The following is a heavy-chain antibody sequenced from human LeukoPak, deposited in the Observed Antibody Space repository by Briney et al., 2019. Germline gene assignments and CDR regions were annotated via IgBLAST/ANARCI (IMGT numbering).Heavy chain of an antibody. CDR2: IYHSGST. CDR3: ARGPDYDSSGYYPFDW. J-gene: IGHJ4*02. CDR1: GYSISSGYY. D-gene: IGHD3-22*01. Sequence: PSETLSLTCAVSGYSISSGYYWGWIRQPPGKGLEWIGSIYHSGSTYYNPSLKSRVTISVDTSKNQFSLKLSSVTAADTAVYYCARGPDYDSSGYYPFDWWGQGTLVTVSS. V-gene: IGHV4-38-2*01.